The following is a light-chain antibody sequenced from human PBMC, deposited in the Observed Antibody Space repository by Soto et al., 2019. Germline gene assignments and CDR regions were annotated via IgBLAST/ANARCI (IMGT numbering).Light chain of an antibody. V-gene: IGKV1-5*01. J-gene: IGKJ1*01. CDR1: QSFSRW. CDR3: QHYYNYPKT. CDR2: AAS. Sequence: DIQMTQSPSALSASVGDRATITCRASQSFSRWLAWYQQKPGEAPKLLIYAASTLQSGVPTRFSGYGSGTEFTLIISSLQPDDFATYFCQHYYNYPKTFGLGTKVDIK.